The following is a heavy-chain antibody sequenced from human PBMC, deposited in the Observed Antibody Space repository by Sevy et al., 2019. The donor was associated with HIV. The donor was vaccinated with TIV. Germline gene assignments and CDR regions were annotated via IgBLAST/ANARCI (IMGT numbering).Heavy chain of an antibody. Sequence: GESLKISCAASGYTFNNAWMSWVRQAPGKGLEWLGRIKSKTDGGSSEYASPVRGRFTISRDDSKSRLYLQMNRRRTEDTGVYYCTGATVFGATWFDPWGQGALVTASS. V-gene: IGHV3-15*01. CDR1: GYTFNNAW. J-gene: IGHJ5*02. D-gene: IGHD3-3*01. CDR2: IKSKTDGGSS. CDR3: TGATVFGATWFDP.